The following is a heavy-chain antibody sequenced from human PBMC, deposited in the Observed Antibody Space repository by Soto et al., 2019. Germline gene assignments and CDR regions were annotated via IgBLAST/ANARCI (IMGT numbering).Heavy chain of an antibody. CDR3: ARGLVGMATKTTAGDAFDI. CDR1: GGSISSYS. Sequence: PSETLSLTCTVSGGSISSYSWSWIRQPPGKGLEWIGYIYYSGSTNYNPSLKSRVTISVDTSKNQFSLKLSSVTAADTAVYYCARGLVGMATKTTAGDAFDIWGQGTMVTVSS. CDR2: IYYSGST. V-gene: IGHV4-59*01. D-gene: IGHD5-12*01. J-gene: IGHJ3*02.